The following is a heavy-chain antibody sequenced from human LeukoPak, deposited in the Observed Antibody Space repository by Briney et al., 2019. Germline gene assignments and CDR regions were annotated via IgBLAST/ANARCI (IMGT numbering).Heavy chain of an antibody. CDR3: TREKEAYNFDLDYYYFYMDV. CDR1: GFTFSGSA. J-gene: IGHJ6*03. D-gene: IGHD1-1*01. CDR2: IRSEAKGYAT. Sequence: GGSLRLSCAASGFTFSGSAIHWVRQASGKGLEWVGQIRSEAKGYATAYAASVKGRLTISRDDSKNTAYLQMNSLQTEDTAVYYCTREKEAYNFDLDYYYFYMDVWGKGTTVTVSS. V-gene: IGHV3-73*01.